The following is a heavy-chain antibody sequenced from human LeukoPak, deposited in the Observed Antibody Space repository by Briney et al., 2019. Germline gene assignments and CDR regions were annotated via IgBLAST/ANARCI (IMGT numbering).Heavy chain of an antibody. CDR3: ARGGLGPPYFDY. CDR2: IDGDASST. V-gene: IGHV3-74*01. CDR1: GFTFSTSW. D-gene: IGHD7-27*01. Sequence: GGSLRLSCAASGFTFSTSWMHWVRQAPGKGLVWVSRIDGDASSTSYADSVKGRFTISRDNAKNTLYLQMNSLRAEDTAVYYCARGGLGPPYFDYWGPGILVTVSP. J-gene: IGHJ4*02.